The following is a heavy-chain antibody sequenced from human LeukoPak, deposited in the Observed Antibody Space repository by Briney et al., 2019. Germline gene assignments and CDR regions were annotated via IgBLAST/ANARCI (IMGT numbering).Heavy chain of an antibody. V-gene: IGHV3-21*01. CDR1: GFDFSAYT. J-gene: IGHJ4*02. D-gene: IGHD3-10*01. CDR2: ISSNGRDL. Sequence: GGSLRLSCAASGFDFSAYTISWVRQAPGKGLEWVSSISSNGRDLYYADSVKSRLTISRDNAKTPVYLQMNTLRAEDRAVYYCARDGLGSYDFWGQGTLVTVSS. CDR3: ARDGLGSYDF.